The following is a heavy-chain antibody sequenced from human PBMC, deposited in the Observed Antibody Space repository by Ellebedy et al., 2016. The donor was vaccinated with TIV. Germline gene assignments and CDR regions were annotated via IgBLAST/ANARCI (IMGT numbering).Heavy chain of an antibody. CDR3: ARDVVPDSSGSYYYGMDV. Sequence: SETLSLTCTVSGGSISGGYYYWAWIRQPPGKGLEWIGYIYSSGDTYYNPSLKSRVSISVDTSENQFSLNLRSVTAADTAVYYCARDVVPDSSGSYYYGMDVWGQGTTVIVSS. J-gene: IGHJ6*02. D-gene: IGHD3-22*01. CDR2: IYSSGDT. V-gene: IGHV4-30-4*01. CDR1: GGSISGGYYY.